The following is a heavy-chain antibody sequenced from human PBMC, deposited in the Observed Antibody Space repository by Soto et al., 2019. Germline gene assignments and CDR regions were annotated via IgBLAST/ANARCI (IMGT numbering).Heavy chain of an antibody. CDR3: AREKAGAIDY. V-gene: IGHV3-13*01. CDR2: IGAVGDT. Sequence: PGGSLRLSCAASGFTFSNYDMHWGRQATGKRLEWVSVIGAVGDTYYPGSVKGRFTISRENAKNSLYLQMNSLRAGDTAVYYCAREKAGAIDYWGLGTPVTVSS. D-gene: IGHD6-19*01. J-gene: IGHJ4*02. CDR1: GFTFSNYD.